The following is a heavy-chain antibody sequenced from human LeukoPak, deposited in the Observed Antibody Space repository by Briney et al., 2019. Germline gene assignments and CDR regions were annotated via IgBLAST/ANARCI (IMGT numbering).Heavy chain of an antibody. CDR3: ARGHSGSYSRTFDY. CDR2: INSDGSST. CDR1: GFTFTNYW. Sequence: PGGSLRLSCAASGFTFTNYWIHWVRQAPGKGPVWVSHINSDGSSTPYADSVKGRFTISRDNAKNMLYLQMNNLRAEDTAVYYCARGHSGSYSRTFDYWGQGILVTVSS. J-gene: IGHJ4*02. D-gene: IGHD1-26*01. V-gene: IGHV3-74*01.